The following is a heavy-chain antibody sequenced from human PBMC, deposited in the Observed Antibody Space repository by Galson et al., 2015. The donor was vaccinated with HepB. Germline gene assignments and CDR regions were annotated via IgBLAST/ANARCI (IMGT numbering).Heavy chain of an antibody. CDR1: GFTFSSSR. CDR3: ARTRGAAAGMWDD. D-gene: IGHD6-13*01. Sequence: SLRLSCAASGFTFSSSRMHWVRQAPGKGLVWASRINRDGTYITYADSVKGRFTISRDNATNTLYLQMNRPRAEDTALYYCARTRGAAAGMWDDGGQGTLVTVSS. J-gene: IGHJ4*02. CDR2: INRDGTYI. V-gene: IGHV3-74*01.